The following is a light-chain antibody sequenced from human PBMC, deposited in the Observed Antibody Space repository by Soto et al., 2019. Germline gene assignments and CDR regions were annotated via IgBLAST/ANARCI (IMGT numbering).Light chain of an antibody. Sequence: RASQSVSSTLDWYQQKPGQAPRLLIYYVSKRATGIPARFSGSGSGTDFNLNLACLDPEDSEFHFCQQRSNWPPTCGQGTRLEIK. CDR3: QQRSNWPPT. V-gene: IGKV3-11*01. CDR2: YVS. J-gene: IGKJ5*01. CDR1: QSVSST.